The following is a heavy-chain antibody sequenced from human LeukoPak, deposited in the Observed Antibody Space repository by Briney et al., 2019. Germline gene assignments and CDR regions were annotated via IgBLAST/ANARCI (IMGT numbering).Heavy chain of an antibody. J-gene: IGHJ4*02. CDR3: ARYGHSSGWYPFDY. CDR1: GYTFTSYA. Sequence: ASVKVSCKASGYTFTSYAMHWVRQAPGQRLEWMGWINAGNSNTKYSQKFQGRVTITRDTSASTAYMELSSLRSEDTAVYYCARYGHSSGWYPFDYWGQGTLVTVSS. D-gene: IGHD6-19*01. CDR2: INAGNSNT. V-gene: IGHV1-3*01.